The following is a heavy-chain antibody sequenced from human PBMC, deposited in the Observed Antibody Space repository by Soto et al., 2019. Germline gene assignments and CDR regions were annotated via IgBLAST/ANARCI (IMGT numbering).Heavy chain of an antibody. CDR2: TYYRSNWYN. D-gene: IGHD6-19*01. J-gene: IGHJ3*02. Sequence: PSQTLSLTCAISGDSFSSNSAAWNWIRQSPSRGLEWLGRTYYRSNWYNDNAVSVKSRITINPDTSKNQFSLQLNSVTPEDTAVYYCARDPVGGWYRGAASDIWGQGKMVTASS. V-gene: IGHV6-1*01. CDR1: GDSFSSNSAA. CDR3: ARDPVGGWYRGAASDI.